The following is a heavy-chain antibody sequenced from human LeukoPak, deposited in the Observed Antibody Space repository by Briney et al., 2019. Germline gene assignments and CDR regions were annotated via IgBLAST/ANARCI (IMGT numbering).Heavy chain of an antibody. CDR3: AKDLQRLSGSGDHFSPFDS. Sequence: GGSLRLSCAASGFTFSHYAMSWVRQAPGKGLEWVTAIDESGGRPFYTDSVRGRFTISRDNSRSTLYLQMYSLRAEDTALYYCAKDLQRLSGSGDHFSPFDSWGQGTLVTVSS. V-gene: IGHV3-23*01. CDR1: GFTFSHYA. D-gene: IGHD2-21*01. CDR2: IDESGGRP. J-gene: IGHJ4*02.